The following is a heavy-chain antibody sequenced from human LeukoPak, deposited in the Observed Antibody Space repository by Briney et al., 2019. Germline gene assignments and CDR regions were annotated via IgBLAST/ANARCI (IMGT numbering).Heavy chain of an antibody. D-gene: IGHD4-23*01. CDR3: ARDNSVEDTAWWFDP. CDR1: GYTFTSYY. V-gene: IGHV1-46*01. J-gene: IGHJ5*02. Sequence: ASVKVSCKASGYTFTSYYMHWVRQAPGQGLEWMGVINPSGGSTSYAQKFQGRVTMTRDMSTSTDYMELSSLRSEDTAVYYCARDNSVEDTAWWFDPWGQGTLVTVSS. CDR2: INPSGGST.